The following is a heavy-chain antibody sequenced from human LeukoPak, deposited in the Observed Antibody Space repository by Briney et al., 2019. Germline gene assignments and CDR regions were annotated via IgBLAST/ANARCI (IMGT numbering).Heavy chain of an antibody. CDR3: ATSKYSGSY. V-gene: IGHV3-23*01. CDR1: GFTFSSYA. J-gene: IGHJ4*02. Sequence: GGSLRLSCAASGFTFSSYAMSWVRQAPGKGLEWVSAISGSGGRIDYGASVKGRFTISRDNSKNTLNLQMNSLRAEDTAVYYCATSKYSGSYWGQGTLVTVSS. D-gene: IGHD1-26*01. CDR2: ISGSGGRI.